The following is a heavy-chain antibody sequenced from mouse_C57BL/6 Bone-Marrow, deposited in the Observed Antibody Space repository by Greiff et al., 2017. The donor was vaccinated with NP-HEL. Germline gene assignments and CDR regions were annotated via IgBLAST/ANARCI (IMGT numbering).Heavy chain of an antibody. CDR2: ISNGGGST. V-gene: IGHV5-12*01. J-gene: IGHJ4*01. CDR3: ARQGLRQGDYAMDY. D-gene: IGHD2-2*01. Sequence: EVMLVESGGGLVQPGGSLKLSCAASGFTFSDYYMYWVRQTPEKRLEWVAYISNGGGSTYYPDTVKGRFTISRDNAKNHLYLQMSRLKSEDTAMYYCARQGLRQGDYAMDYWGQGTSVTVSS. CDR1: GFTFSDYY.